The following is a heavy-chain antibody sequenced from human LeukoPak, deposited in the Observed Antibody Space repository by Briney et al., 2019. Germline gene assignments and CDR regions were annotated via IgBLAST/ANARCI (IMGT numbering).Heavy chain of an antibody. CDR3: ARGGIEYSSLNWFDP. V-gene: IGHV1-69*01. J-gene: IGHJ5*02. D-gene: IGHD6-6*01. CDR1: GGTFSSYA. Sequence: GSSVKVSCKASGGTFSSYAISWVRQAPGQGLEWMGGIIPIFGTANYAQKFQGRVTITADESTSTAYMELSSLRSEDTAVYYCARGGIEYSSLNWFDPWGQGTLVTVSS. CDR2: IIPIFGTA.